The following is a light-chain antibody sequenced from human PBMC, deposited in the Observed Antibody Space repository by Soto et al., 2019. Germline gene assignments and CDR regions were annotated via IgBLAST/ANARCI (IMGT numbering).Light chain of an antibody. CDR3: CSYTSSSSVV. J-gene: IGLJ2*01. V-gene: IGLV2-14*01. Sequence: QSALTQPASVAGSPGQSITISCTGTSSDVGGYNYVSWYQQHPGKAPKLMIYDVSNRPSGVSNRGSGSKSCNTASLTISGLQAEDEADYYCCSYTSSSSVVFGGGTKLTVL. CDR2: DVS. CDR1: SSDVGGYNY.